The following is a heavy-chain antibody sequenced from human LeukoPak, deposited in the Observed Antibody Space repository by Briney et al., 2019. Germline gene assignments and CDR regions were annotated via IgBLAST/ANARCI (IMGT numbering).Heavy chain of an antibody. CDR3: ARLGYCSGGSCYSLDY. CDR1: GFTFSSYW. CDR2: INQDVSEK. J-gene: IGHJ4*02. D-gene: IGHD2-15*01. Sequence: GGSLRLSCAASGFTFSSYWMSWVRQAPGKGLEWVANINQDVSEKYCADSVKGRFTISRDNAKNSLYLQMNSLRAEDTAVYYCARLGYCSGGSCYSLDYWGQGTLVTVSS. V-gene: IGHV3-7*03.